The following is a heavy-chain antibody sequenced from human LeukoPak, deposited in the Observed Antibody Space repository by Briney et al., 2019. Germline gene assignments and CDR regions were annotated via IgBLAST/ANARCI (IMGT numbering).Heavy chain of an antibody. Sequence: SETLSLTCNVSGASLSSYYWSWIRQPSGKGLEWIGYIYYSGSTNYNPSLKSRVTISVDTSKNQFSLKLSSVTAADTAVYYCARGVAVPGTTFDYWGQGTLVTVSS. CDR3: ARGVAVPGTTFDY. D-gene: IGHD6-19*01. V-gene: IGHV4-59*01. CDR2: IYYSGST. CDR1: GASLSSYY. J-gene: IGHJ4*02.